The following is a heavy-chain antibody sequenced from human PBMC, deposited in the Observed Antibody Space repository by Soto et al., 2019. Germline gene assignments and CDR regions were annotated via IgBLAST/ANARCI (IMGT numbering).Heavy chain of an antibody. CDR1: GESFSGYY. CDR2: VDHRGST. Sequence: SLTCVVSGESFSGYYWSWIRQTPGMGLEWIGEVDHRGSTTYNPSLKNRASISIDSSKNLFSLELTSVTAADTALYFCARYEYGNSLYGVDVWGQGTRVTVSS. V-gene: IGHV4-34*01. D-gene: IGHD1-7*01. J-gene: IGHJ6*02. CDR3: ARYEYGNSLYGVDV.